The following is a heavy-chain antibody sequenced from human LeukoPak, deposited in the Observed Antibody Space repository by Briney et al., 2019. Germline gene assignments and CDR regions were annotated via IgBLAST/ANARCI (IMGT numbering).Heavy chain of an antibody. V-gene: IGHV4-39*07. CDR3: ARDRGIAAAADAFDI. CDR1: GGSISSNSYF. Sequence: SETLSLTCTVSGGSISSNSYFWGWIRQPPGKGLEWIGSIYYSGSTYYNPSLKSRVTLSVDTSKNQFSLKLNSVTAADTAVYYCARDRGIAAAADAFDIWGQGTMVTVSS. D-gene: IGHD6-13*01. J-gene: IGHJ3*02. CDR2: IYYSGST.